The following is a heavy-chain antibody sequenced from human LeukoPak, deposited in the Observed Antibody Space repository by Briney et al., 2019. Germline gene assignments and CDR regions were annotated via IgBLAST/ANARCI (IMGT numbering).Heavy chain of an antibody. Sequence: GGSLRLSCAASGFTFSSYSMNWVRQAPGKGLEWVSSISSSSSYIYYADSVKGRFTVSRDNSKNTLYLQMNSLRTEDTAVYYCARAGRSQGLYWGQGTLVTVSS. V-gene: IGHV3-21*01. J-gene: IGHJ4*02. D-gene: IGHD6-13*01. CDR2: ISSSSSYI. CDR3: ARAGRSQGLY. CDR1: GFTFSSYS.